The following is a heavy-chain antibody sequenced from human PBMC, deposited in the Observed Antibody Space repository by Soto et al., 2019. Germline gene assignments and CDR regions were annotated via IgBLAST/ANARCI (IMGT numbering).Heavy chain of an antibody. CDR2: INHDGSKN. CDR1: GFTFSSYW. CDR3: ARAAPPGHYYGMDV. J-gene: IGHJ6*02. V-gene: IGHV3-7*05. Sequence: GGSLRLSCAASGFTFSSYWISWVRQVPGKGLGGVANINHDGSKNYYVQSVKGRLTISRDNAKNALYLQMNSLRAEDTAVYYCARAAPPGHYYGMDVWGQGTTVTVSS.